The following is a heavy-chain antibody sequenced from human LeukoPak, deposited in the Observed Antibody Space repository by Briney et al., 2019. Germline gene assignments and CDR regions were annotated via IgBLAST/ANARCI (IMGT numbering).Heavy chain of an antibody. J-gene: IGHJ5*02. CDR3: ARGLAL. Sequence: GGSLRLSCAASGFTFSSYWMHWVRQAPGKGLVWVSRISDDGNTTGYAESVKGRFAISRGNAKNILYLQMNSLRAEDTAVYYCARGLALWGQGTLVTVSS. CDR2: ISDDGNTT. CDR1: GFTFSSYW. V-gene: IGHV3-74*01.